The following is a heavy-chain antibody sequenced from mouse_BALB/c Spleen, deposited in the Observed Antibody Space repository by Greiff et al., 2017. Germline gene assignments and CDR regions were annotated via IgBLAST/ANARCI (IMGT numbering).Heavy chain of an antibody. CDR1: GFNIKDTY. CDR2: IDPANGNT. V-gene: IGHV14-3*02. Sequence: EVHLVESGAELVKPGASVKLSCTASGFNIKDTYMHWVKQRPEQGLEWIGRIDPANGNTKYDPKFQGKATITADTSSNTAYLQLSSLTSEDTAVYYCARSTMIPYYAMDYWGQGTSVTVSS. J-gene: IGHJ4*01. CDR3: ARSTMIPYYAMDY. D-gene: IGHD2-4*01.